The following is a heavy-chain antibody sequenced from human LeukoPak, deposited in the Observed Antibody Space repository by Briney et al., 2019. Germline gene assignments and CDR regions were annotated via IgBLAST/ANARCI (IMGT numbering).Heavy chain of an antibody. CDR2: ISGSGDST. Sequence: GGSLRLSCAVSGFTFKNYAMSWIRQAPGKGLEWVSGISGSGDSTYYADSVKGRFTISRDNSKNTLYLQMNSLRAEDTAVYYCAKSSYYDASGYYREYYFDYWGQGTLVTVSS. D-gene: IGHD3-22*01. CDR1: GFTFKNYA. V-gene: IGHV3-23*01. CDR3: AKSSYYDASGYYREYYFDY. J-gene: IGHJ4*02.